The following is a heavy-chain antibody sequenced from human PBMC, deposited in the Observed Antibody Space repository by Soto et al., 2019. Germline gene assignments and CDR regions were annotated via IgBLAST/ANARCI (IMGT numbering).Heavy chain of an antibody. Sequence: SVKVSCKASGGTFSSYAISWVRQAPGQGLEWMGGIIPIFGTANYAQKFQGRVTITADKSTSTAYMELSSLRSEDTAVYYCARSDPGTIGYYYYDGMDVWGQGTTVTVSS. J-gene: IGHJ6*02. CDR2: IIPIFGTA. V-gene: IGHV1-69*06. CDR3: ARSDPGTIGYYYYDGMDV. CDR1: GGTFSSYA.